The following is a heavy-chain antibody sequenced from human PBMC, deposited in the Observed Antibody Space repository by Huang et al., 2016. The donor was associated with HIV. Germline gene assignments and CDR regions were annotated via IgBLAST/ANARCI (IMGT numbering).Heavy chain of an antibody. Sequence: QVQLQQWGAGLLKPSETLSLTCAVYGGSFSGYYWCWLRQPPGKGLEGSGKINHSRSTNYNPSLKSRVTVSVDTSKNQFSLKLSSVTAADRAVYYCAREGRSGWETLDYWGQGTLVTVSS. J-gene: IGHJ4*02. CDR1: GGSFSGYY. CDR3: AREGRSGWETLDY. D-gene: IGHD6-19*01. V-gene: IGHV4-34*01. CDR2: INHSRST.